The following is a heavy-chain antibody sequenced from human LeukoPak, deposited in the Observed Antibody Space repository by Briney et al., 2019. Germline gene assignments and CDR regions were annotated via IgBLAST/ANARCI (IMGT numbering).Heavy chain of an antibody. V-gene: IGHV3-21*06. J-gene: IGHJ4*02. CDR3: VRDMWGTYYFDY. CDR1: GFTFSSYT. D-gene: IGHD1-14*01. Sequence: GGSLRFSCAASGFTFSSYTMNWVRQAPGKGLEWVSSISISSTYINYADSVKGRFTTSRDNAWNSLYLQMDNLRAEDTAVYYCVRDMWGTYYFDYWGQGTVVTVSS. CDR2: ISISSTYI.